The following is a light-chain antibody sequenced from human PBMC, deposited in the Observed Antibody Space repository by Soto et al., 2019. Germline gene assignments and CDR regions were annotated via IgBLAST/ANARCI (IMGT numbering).Light chain of an antibody. V-gene: IGKV1-5*03. CDR3: QQYDTYPLT. CDR1: QHISNW. Sequence: DIQLTQSPSTLSASIGDRVTITCRASQHISNWLAWYQQTLGKAPKLLIHEASTLESGVPSRFSGSGSGTEFTLTISRLQPGDFATYYCQQYDTYPLTFGGGTNVEIK. CDR2: EAS. J-gene: IGKJ4*01.